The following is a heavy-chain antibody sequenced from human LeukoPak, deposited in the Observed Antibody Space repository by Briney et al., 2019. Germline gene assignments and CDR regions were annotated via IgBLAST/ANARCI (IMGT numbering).Heavy chain of an antibody. D-gene: IGHD3-10*01. V-gene: IGHV3-23*01. J-gene: IGHJ5*02. Sequence: GGSLRLSCAASGFTFSSYAMSWVRQAPGKGLKWVSAISGSGGSTYYADSVKGRFTISRDNSKNTLYLQMNSLRAEDTAVYYCAKSNVIYGSGSYTNWFDPWGRGTLVTVSS. CDR1: GFTFSSYA. CDR3: AKSNVIYGSGSYTNWFDP. CDR2: ISGSGGST.